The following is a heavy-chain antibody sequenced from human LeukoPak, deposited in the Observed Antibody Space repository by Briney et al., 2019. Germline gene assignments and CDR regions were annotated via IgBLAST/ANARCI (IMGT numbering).Heavy chain of an antibody. D-gene: IGHD3-22*01. J-gene: IGHJ3*02. CDR3: AKDAGSITMIVVVFDI. Sequence: GGSLRLSCAASGFTFSNYNMNWVRHAPGKGLEWVSSITSSSSYIYYADSVRGRFTISRDNAKNSLYLQMNSLRAEDTAVYYCAKDAGSITMIVVVFDIWGQGTMVTVSS. V-gene: IGHV3-21*01. CDR2: ITSSSSYI. CDR1: GFTFSNYN.